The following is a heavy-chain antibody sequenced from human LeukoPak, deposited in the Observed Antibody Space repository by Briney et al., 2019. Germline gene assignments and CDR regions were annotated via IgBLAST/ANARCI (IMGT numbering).Heavy chain of an antibody. Sequence: PSETLSVTCAVYGGAFSGYYWSWIRQPPGKGLEWIGEINHSGDTKYNPSLKRRVSTSVDVSKDQFSLKLTSLTAADTAVYYCARGSRNYNNYEGADYWGQGTLVTVSS. CDR1: GGAFSGYY. CDR2: INHSGDT. J-gene: IGHJ4*02. V-gene: IGHV4-34*01. CDR3: ARGSRNYNNYEGADY. D-gene: IGHD4-11*01.